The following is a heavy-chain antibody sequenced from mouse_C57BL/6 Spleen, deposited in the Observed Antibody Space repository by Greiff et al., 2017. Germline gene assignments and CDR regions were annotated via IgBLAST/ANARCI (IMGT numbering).Heavy chain of an antibody. V-gene: IGHV3-6*01. CDR2: ISYDGSN. Sequence: VQLQQSGPGLVKPSQSLSLTCSVTGYSITSGYYWNWIRQFPGNKLEWMGYISYDGSNNYNPSLKNRISITRDTSKNQFFLKLNSVTTEDTATYYCARDGGIPYWGQGTTLTVSS. CDR1: GYSITSGYY. CDR3: ARDGGIPY. J-gene: IGHJ2*01.